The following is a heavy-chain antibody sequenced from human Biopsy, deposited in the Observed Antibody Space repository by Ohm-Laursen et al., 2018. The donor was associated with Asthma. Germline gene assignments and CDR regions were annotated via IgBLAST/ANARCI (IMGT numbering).Heavy chain of an antibody. V-gene: IGHV5-51*01. CDR1: GSKFTKYW. Sequence: ESLKISCKGFGSKFTKYWIGWVRQLPGHGLGWMGILYPEYSNTNYIPSFQGQVTFPADRSINTAYLQWSSLKASDTAMYFCAKTGVADTTMIASPDFFFDSWGQGTLVTVSS. J-gene: IGHJ4*02. CDR2: LYPEYSNT. CDR3: AKTGVADTTMIASPDFFFDS. D-gene: IGHD2-21*01.